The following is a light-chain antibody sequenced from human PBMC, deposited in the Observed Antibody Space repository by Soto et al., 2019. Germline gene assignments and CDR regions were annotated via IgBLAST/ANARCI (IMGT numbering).Light chain of an antibody. CDR3: QQYGSSPET. J-gene: IGKJ1*01. V-gene: IGKV3-20*01. CDR1: QSVSSAY. CDR2: DVS. Sequence: GLKMSPGAPSLSTRERATPSCRASQSVSSAYLAWYQQKPGQAPRLLIYDVSSRATGIPDRFSGSGSGTDFTLTVSRLEPEDFAVYYCQQYGSSPETFGQGTKVDIK.